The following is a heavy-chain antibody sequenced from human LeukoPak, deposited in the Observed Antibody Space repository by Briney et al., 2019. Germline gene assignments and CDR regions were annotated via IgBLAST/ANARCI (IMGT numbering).Heavy chain of an antibody. CDR2: ISYIGTT. D-gene: IGHD4-17*01. V-gene: IGHV4-59*11. CDR1: GDSFSSHY. CDR3: ARDLVTVTKGSDI. Sequence: PSETLSLTCAVSGDSFSSHYWTWIRQPPGRGLEWIGYISYIGTTNYNPSLKSRVTISIDTSKNQFSLKLSSVTTADTAVYYCARDLVTVTKGSDIWGLGTMVSVSS. J-gene: IGHJ3*02.